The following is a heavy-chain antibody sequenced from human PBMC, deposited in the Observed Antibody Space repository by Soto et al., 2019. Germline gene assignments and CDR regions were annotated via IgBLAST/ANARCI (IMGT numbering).Heavy chain of an antibody. CDR1: GGSISSSSYY. J-gene: IGHJ4*02. Sequence: SETLSLTCTVSGGSISSSSYYWGWIRQPPGKGLEWIGSIYYSGSTYYNPSLKSRVTISVDTSKNQFSLKLSSVTAADTAVYYCARDGVGSSFDYWGQGTLVTVSS. CDR2: IYYSGST. D-gene: IGHD6-6*01. CDR3: ARDGVGSSFDY. V-gene: IGHV4-39*07.